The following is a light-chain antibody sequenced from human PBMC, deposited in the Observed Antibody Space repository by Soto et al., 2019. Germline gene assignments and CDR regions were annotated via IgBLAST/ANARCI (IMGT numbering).Light chain of an antibody. V-gene: IGKV3-20*01. J-gene: IGKJ4*01. CDR1: PSVSSNY. CDR2: GAS. Sequence: ILLTHSPGPLYLSPGDRATLSFRASPSVSSNYLAWYQHQPGQDPRLLIYGASTRATGIPDRFSGSGSGTDFTLTISRLEPEDFALYSCQQDGTSFTVGGGTKVEIK. CDR3: QQDGTSFT.